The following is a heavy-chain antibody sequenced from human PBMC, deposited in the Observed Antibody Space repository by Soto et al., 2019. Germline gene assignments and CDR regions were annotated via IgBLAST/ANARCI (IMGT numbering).Heavy chain of an antibody. D-gene: IGHD3-10*01. CDR1: GGFIAIGASC. V-gene: IGHV4-30-4*01. J-gene: IGHJ5*02. Sequence: PPQTLSLTCTVSGGFIAIGASCCGWIRQPPGKGVECSGYIYYSGSTCYNPSLKSRVTISVDTSKNQFSLKLSSVTAADTAVYYCARDAEYYRFDPWGQGTLVTVSS. CDR2: IYYSGST. CDR3: ARDAEYYRFDP.